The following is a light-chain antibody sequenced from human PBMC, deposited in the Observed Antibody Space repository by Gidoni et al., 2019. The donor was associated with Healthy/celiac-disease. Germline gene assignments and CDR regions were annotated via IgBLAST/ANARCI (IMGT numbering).Light chain of an antibody. CDR1: QGISSY. CDR2: AAS. V-gene: IGKV1-8*01. CDR3: QQYYSYSWT. Sequence: AIRMTQSPSSFSASTGDRVTITCRASQGISSYLAWYQQKPGKAPKLLIYAASTLQSRVPSRFSGSGSGTDFTLTISCLQSEDFATYYCQQYYSYSWTFGQGTKVEIK. J-gene: IGKJ1*01.